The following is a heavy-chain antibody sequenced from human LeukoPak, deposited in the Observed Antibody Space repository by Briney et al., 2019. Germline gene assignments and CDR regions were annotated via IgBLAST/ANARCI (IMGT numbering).Heavy chain of an antibody. J-gene: IGHJ4*02. CDR3: AYQVGATTFDY. D-gene: IGHD1-26*01. V-gene: IGHV3-23*01. CDR1: GFTFSSYA. Sequence: GGSLRLSCAASGFTFSSYAMSWVRQAPGKGLEWVSAISGSGGSTYYADSVKGRFTISRDNSKNTLYLQMNSLRAEDTAVYYRAYQVGATTFDYWGQGTLVTVSS. CDR2: ISGSGGST.